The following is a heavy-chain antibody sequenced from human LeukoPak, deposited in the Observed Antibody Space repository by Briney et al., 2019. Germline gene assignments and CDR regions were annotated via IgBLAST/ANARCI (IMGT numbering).Heavy chain of an antibody. CDR3: ARGSMIVVVGDAFHI. CDR1: GFTFSSYS. Sequence: GGSLRLSCAASGFTFSSYSMNWVRQAPGKGLEWVSSISSWDTYIYYADSVKGRFTISRDNAKNSLYLQMNSLRAEDTAVYYCARGSMIVVVGDAFHIWGQGTMVTVSS. V-gene: IGHV3-21*01. D-gene: IGHD3-22*01. CDR2: ISSWDTYI. J-gene: IGHJ3*02.